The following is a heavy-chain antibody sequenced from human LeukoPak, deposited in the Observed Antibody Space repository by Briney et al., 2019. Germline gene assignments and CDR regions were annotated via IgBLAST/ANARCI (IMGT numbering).Heavy chain of an antibody. Sequence: PSETLSLTCTVSGGSISSGGYYWSWIRQHPGKGLEWIGYIYYSGSTYYNPSLKSRVTISVDTSKNQFSLKLSSVTAADTAVYYCATRIAAAGAYYFDYRGQGTLVTVSS. CDR2: IYYSGST. CDR1: GGSISSGGYY. CDR3: ATRIAAAGAYYFDY. J-gene: IGHJ4*02. V-gene: IGHV4-31*03. D-gene: IGHD6-13*01.